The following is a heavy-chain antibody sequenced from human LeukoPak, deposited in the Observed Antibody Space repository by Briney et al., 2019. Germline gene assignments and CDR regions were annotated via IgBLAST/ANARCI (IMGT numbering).Heavy chain of an antibody. J-gene: IGHJ4*02. CDR2: INPSGGST. D-gene: IGHD6-19*01. CDR3: ARDPPYSSIARRFDY. CDR1: GYTFTSYY. V-gene: IGHV1-46*01. Sequence: ASVNLSCKASGYTFTSYYIQWVRQAPGQGRECMVIINPSGGSTSYAQKLQGRVTMTTDTSTSTVYMELTSLKSEATAVYYCARDPPYSSIARRFDYWGQGPLVTVSS.